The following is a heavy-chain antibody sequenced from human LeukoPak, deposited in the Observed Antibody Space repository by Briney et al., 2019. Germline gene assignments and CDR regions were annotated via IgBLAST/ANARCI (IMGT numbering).Heavy chain of an antibody. V-gene: IGHV4-30-4*08. CDR3: ARVAAGTFGDYYYYMDV. J-gene: IGHJ6*03. CDR1: GGSISSGDYY. Sequence: SETLSLTCTVSGGSISSGDYYWSWIRQPPGKGLEWIGYIYYSGSTYYNPSLKSRVTISVDTSKNQFSLKLSSVTAADTAVYYCARVAAGTFGDYYYYMDVWGKGTTVTVSS. CDR2: IYYSGST. D-gene: IGHD6-13*01.